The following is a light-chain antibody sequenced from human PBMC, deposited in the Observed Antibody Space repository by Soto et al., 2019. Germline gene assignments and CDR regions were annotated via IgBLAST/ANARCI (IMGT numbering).Light chain of an antibody. V-gene: IGKV3-11*01. CDR2: DAS. CDR1: QGVGSY. J-gene: IGKJ4*01. CDR3: QQRSDWPPGT. Sequence: EIVLTQFPATLSLSPGERATLSCRASQGVGSYLAWYQQKPGQAPRLLIYDASHRATDIPARFSGSGSGTDFTLTISSLEPEDFAAYYCQQRSDWPPGTFGVGTKVDI.